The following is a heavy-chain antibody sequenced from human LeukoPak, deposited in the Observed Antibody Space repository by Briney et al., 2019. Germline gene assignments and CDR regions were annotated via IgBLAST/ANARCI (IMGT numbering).Heavy chain of an antibody. CDR3: ARGHYYGSGDVFFDY. J-gene: IGHJ4*02. D-gene: IGHD3-10*01. CDR1: GGSISSGSYY. V-gene: IGHV4-31*03. CDR2: IYYSGST. Sequence: PSQTLSLTCTVSGGSISSGSYYWSWIRQHPGKGLEWIGYIYYSGSTYYNPSLKNRVIISVDTSNNQFSLKLSSVTAADMAVYYCARGHYYGSGDVFFDYWGQETLVTVSS.